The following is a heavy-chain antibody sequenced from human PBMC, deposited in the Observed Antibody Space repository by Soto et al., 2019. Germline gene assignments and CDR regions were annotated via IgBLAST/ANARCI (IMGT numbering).Heavy chain of an antibody. D-gene: IGHD3-22*01. CDR2: INADNGNT. J-gene: IGHJ4*02. Sequence: ASVKVSCKSSGYTFTSYAMHWVRQAPGQRLEWMGWINADNGNTKYSQKFQGRVTITRDTSASTAYMELSSLRSEDTAVYYCARYRGDSSGYSLWGQGTLVTVSS. V-gene: IGHV1-3*01. CDR3: ARYRGDSSGYSL. CDR1: GYTFTSYA.